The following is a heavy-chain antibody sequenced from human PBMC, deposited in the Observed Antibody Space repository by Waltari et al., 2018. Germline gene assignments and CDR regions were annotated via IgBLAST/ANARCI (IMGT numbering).Heavy chain of an antibody. Sequence: QITLRESGPALVKPTQTLTLTCTFSGFALSSSGVGVGWIRHSPGKAPEWLGLLYWDDDKRYSTSLKTRLTITKDTSKSQVVLRMTNMAPVDTATYYCARRRPTVTVYDAYDVWGQGTMVIVSS. D-gene: IGHD4-17*01. CDR1: GFALSSSGVG. CDR2: LYWDDDK. V-gene: IGHV2-5*02. CDR3: ARRRPTVTVYDAYDV. J-gene: IGHJ3*01.